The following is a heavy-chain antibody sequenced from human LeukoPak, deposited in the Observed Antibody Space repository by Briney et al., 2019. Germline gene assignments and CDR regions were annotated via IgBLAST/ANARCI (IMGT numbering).Heavy chain of an antibody. CDR3: ARAYYYGGNPRYFDY. Sequence: GGSLRLSCAASGFTLSDYYMSWIRQAPGKGLEWVSYISSSSSYTNHADSVKGRFTISRDNAKNSVYLQMNSLRAEDTAVYYCARAYYYGGNPRYFDYWGQGTLVTVSS. CDR2: ISSSSSYT. D-gene: IGHD4-23*01. J-gene: IGHJ4*02. V-gene: IGHV3-11*05. CDR1: GFTLSDYY.